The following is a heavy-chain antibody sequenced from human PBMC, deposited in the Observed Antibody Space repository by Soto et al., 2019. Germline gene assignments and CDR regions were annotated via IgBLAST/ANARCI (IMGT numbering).Heavy chain of an antibody. Sequence: EVQLVESGGGLVKPGGSLRLSCAASGFTFSSYSVNWVRQAPGKGLEWVSSISKSSRYIYYADSVKGRFTISRDNAKNSLYLQMNSLRAEDTAVYYCARDYYDSFFDYWGQGTLVTVSS. V-gene: IGHV3-21*01. CDR3: ARDYYDSFFDY. CDR2: ISKSSRYI. CDR1: GFTFSSYS. J-gene: IGHJ4*02. D-gene: IGHD3-22*01.